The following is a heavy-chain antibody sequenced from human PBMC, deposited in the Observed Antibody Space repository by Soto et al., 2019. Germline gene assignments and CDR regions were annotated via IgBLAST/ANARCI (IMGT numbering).Heavy chain of an antibody. CDR2: IYYSGST. D-gene: IGHD2-2*01. Sequence: PSETLSLTCTVSGGSISSSSYYWGWIRQPPGKGLEWIGSIYYSGSTYYNQSLKSRVTISVDTSKNQFSLKLSSVTAADTAVYYCARRYCSSTSCYGGWFDPWGQGTLVTVSS. CDR3: ARRYCSSTSCYGGWFDP. CDR1: GGSISSSSYY. V-gene: IGHV4-39*01. J-gene: IGHJ5*02.